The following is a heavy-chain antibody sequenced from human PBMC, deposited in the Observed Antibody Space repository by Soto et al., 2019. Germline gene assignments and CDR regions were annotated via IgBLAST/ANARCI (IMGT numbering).Heavy chain of an antibody. Sequence: PGGSLRLSCAASGFTFSSYAMHWVRQAPGKGLEWVAVISYDGSNKYYADSVKGRFAISRDNSKNTLYLQMNSLRAEDTAVYYCASSLYCSSTSCNPYYYYYGMDVWGQGTTVTVSS. CDR1: GFTFSSYA. J-gene: IGHJ6*02. V-gene: IGHV3-30*09. CDR2: ISYDGSNK. CDR3: ASSLYCSSTSCNPYYYYYGMDV. D-gene: IGHD2-2*01.